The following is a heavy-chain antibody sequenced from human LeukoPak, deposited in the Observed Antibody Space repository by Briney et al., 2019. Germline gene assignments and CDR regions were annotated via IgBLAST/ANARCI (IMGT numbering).Heavy chain of an antibody. CDR1: GFTFSSYG. J-gene: IGHJ4*02. V-gene: IGHV3-30*18. Sequence: PGRSLRLSCAASGFTFSSYGMHWVRQAPGKGLKWVAVISYDGSNKYYADSVKGRFTISRDNSKNTLYLQMNSLRAEDTAVYYCAKVMVRGVIPLNFDYWGQGTLVPVSS. D-gene: IGHD3-10*01. CDR3: AKVMVRGVIPLNFDY. CDR2: ISYDGSNK.